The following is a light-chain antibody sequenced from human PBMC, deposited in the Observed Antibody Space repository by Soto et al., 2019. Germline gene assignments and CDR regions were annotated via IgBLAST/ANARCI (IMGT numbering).Light chain of an antibody. CDR2: KAS. V-gene: IGKV1-5*03. Sequence: DIQMTQSPSLLSASVGDRITITCRASQSVGRWLAWYQQKPGKAPEVLIYKASTLKYGVPSRFSGSGSGTEFTLTVSSLQPEDFATYYCQQLNSYPLTFGGGTKVDI. CDR3: QQLNSYPLT. J-gene: IGKJ4*01. CDR1: QSVGRW.